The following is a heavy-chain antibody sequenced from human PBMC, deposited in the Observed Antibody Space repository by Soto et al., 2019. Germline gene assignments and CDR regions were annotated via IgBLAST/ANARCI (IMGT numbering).Heavy chain of an antibody. D-gene: IGHD3-3*01. CDR2: IDAGNGNT. J-gene: IGHJ4*02. Sequence: QVQLVQSGAEENRPGASMKISCKTSGYTFTSYAIHWVRQAPGQGLEWMGWIDAGNGNTKYSQKFQGRVTITRDTSASTSYMELSSLRSEDTAVYYCARNYDSPLDYWGQGTLVTVSS. V-gene: IGHV1-3*05. CDR3: ARNYDSPLDY. CDR1: GYTFTSYA.